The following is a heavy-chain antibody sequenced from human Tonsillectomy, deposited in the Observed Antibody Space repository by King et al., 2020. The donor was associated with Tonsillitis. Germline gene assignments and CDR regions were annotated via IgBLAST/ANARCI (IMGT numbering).Heavy chain of an antibody. D-gene: IGHD6-13*01. Sequence: VQLVESGPEVKKPGASVKVSCKASGYTFTGYYMHWVRQAPGQGLEWMGWINPNSGGTKYAQKFQGWVTMTRDTSISTAYMELSRLTSDDTAVYYCASGRIAAADTGLFDYWGQGTLVIVSS. CDR1: GYTFTGYY. J-gene: IGHJ4*02. V-gene: IGHV1-2*04. CDR2: INPNSGGT. CDR3: ASGRIAAADTGLFDY.